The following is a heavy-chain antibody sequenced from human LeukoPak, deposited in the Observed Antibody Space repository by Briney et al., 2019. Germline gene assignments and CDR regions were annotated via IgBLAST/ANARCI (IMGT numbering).Heavy chain of an antibody. CDR2: IYYSGST. CDR3: ARLADSSSWYNYYYYYGMDV. J-gene: IGHJ6*02. CDR1: GGSISSSSYY. D-gene: IGHD6-13*01. V-gene: IGHV4-39*01. Sequence: SETLSLTCTVSGGSISSSSYYWGWIRQPPGKGLEWIGSIYYSGSTYYNPSLKSRVTISVDTSKNQFSLKLSSVTAADTAVYYCARLADSSSWYNYYYYYGMDVWGQGTTVTASS.